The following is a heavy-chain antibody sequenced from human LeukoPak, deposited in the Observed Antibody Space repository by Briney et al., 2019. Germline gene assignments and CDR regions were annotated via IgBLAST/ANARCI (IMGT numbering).Heavy chain of an antibody. V-gene: IGHV4-59*01. Sequence: PSETLSLTCSVSGGSINKYYWSWIRQPPGKGLEWIGYIHHSGTTNYNPSLKSRVTISVDTSKSQLSLNLISVTAADAAVYYCAGGGQWLSFDQWGQGTLVTVSS. CDR2: IHHSGTT. D-gene: IGHD6-19*01. J-gene: IGHJ4*02. CDR3: AGGGQWLSFDQ. CDR1: GGSINKYY.